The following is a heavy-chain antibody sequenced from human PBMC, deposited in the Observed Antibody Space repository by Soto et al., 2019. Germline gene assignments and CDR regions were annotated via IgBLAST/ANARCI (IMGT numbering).Heavy chain of an antibody. CDR3: ARVGVGLAAPRVWPY. CDR2: INPYNGNT. V-gene: IGHV1-18*01. CDR1: GYTFTSYG. D-gene: IGHD6-13*01. Sequence: ASVKVSCKASGYTFTSYGISWVRQAPGQGLEWMAWINPYNGNTKYAGKFLGRVTVTTDTSTATAYMEVRSLTSDDTAVFYCARVGVGLAAPRVWPYWGQGTPVTVSS. J-gene: IGHJ4*02.